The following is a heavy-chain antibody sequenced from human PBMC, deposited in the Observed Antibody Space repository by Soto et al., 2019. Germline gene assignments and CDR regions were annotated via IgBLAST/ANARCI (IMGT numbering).Heavy chain of an antibody. CDR2: VYYSGTT. D-gene: IGHD6-19*01. Sequence: SETLCLPCSVSGGSISSSSYYWYWLRQSPGKGLEWIGSVYYSGTTYYNPSLKRRVTISVDTYNQFSLKLSSVTAADTAYYFCARRPMVGPVAENAFDIWGQGTRVTGSS. V-gene: IGHV4-39*01. J-gene: IGHJ3*02. CDR1: GGSISSSSYY. CDR3: ARRPMVGPVAENAFDI.